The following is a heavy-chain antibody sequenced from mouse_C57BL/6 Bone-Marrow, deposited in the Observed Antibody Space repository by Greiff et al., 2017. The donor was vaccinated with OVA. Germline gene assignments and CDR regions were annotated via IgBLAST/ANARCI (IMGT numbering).Heavy chain of an antibody. Sequence: QVQLQQPGAELVMPGASVKLSCKASGYTFTSYWMHWVKQRPGQGLEWIGEIDPSDSYTNYNQKFKGKSTLTVDKSSSTAYMQLSSLTSEDSAVYYCARERGALSTTVVAHFDYWGQGTTLTVSS. J-gene: IGHJ2*01. CDR2: IDPSDSYT. CDR3: ARERGALSTTVVAHFDY. D-gene: IGHD1-1*01. V-gene: IGHV1-69*01. CDR1: GYTFTSYW.